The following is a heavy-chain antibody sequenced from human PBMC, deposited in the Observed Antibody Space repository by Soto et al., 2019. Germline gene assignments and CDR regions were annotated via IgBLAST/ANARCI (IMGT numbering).Heavy chain of an antibody. CDR2: IYYSGST. D-gene: IGHD3-3*01. CDR1: GGSISSYY. Sequence: SETLSLTCTVSGGSISSYYWSWIRQPPGKGLEWIGYIYYSGSTNYNPSLKSRVTISVDTSKNQFSLKLSSVTAADTAVYYCARSPYYDFWSGLSYYFDYWGQGTLVTVSS. J-gene: IGHJ4*02. V-gene: IGHV4-59*01. CDR3: ARSPYYDFWSGLSYYFDY.